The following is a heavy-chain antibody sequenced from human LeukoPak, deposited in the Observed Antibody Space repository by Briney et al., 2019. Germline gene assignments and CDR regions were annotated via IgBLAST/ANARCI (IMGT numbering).Heavy chain of an antibody. CDR2: IKEDGSEK. V-gene: IGHV3-7*03. Sequence: GGSLTLSCAASGFTFSTYWMTWVRQAPGKGLEWVASIKEDGSEKYYVDSVKGRFTISRDNAQKSLYLEMNSLRAEDTAVYYCARAVTSTEGYWGQGTLVTVSS. CDR3: ARAVTSTEGY. CDR1: GFTFSTYW. J-gene: IGHJ4*02.